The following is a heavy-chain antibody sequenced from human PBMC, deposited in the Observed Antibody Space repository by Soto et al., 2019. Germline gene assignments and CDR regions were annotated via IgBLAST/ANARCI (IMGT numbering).Heavy chain of an antibody. V-gene: IGHV3-30*18. CDR3: AKAGGRLLTPFDP. Sequence: QVQLVESGGGVVQPGRSLRLSCAVSGFTFSSYGMHWVRQAPGKGLEWVAVISNDGSNKYYAASVKGRFTISRDNSKNTLYLQMNSLRADDTAVYYCAKAGGRLLTPFDPWGQGTLVTVSS. J-gene: IGHJ5*02. CDR1: GFTFSSYG. CDR2: ISNDGSNK. D-gene: IGHD3-16*01.